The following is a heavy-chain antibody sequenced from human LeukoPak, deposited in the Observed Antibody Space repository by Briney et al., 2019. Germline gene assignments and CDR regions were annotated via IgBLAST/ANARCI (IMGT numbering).Heavy chain of an antibody. CDR1: GFTFSGYW. CDR2: INQHGTEK. CDR3: AANGGPFDF. V-gene: IGHV3-7*05. Sequence: GGSLRLSCAASGFTFSGYWMSWVRQAPGKGLEWVANINQHGTEKYYVDSVRGRFTISRDNAKNSLYLQMNSLRAEDTAVYYCAANGGPFDFWGQGTLVTVSS. D-gene: IGHD4-23*01. J-gene: IGHJ4*02.